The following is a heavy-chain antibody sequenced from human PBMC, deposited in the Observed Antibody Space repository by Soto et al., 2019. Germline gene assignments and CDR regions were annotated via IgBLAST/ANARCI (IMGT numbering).Heavy chain of an antibody. D-gene: IGHD4-17*01. CDR1: GFTFSSYG. Sequence: GGSLRLSCAASGFTFSSYGMHWVRQAPGKGPEWVAVISYDGSNKYYADSVKGRFTISRDNSKNTLYLQMNSLRAEDTAVYYCAKGMGTTVTYYYYYGMDVWGQGTTVTVSS. J-gene: IGHJ6*02. CDR3: AKGMGTTVTYYYYYGMDV. V-gene: IGHV3-30*18. CDR2: ISYDGSNK.